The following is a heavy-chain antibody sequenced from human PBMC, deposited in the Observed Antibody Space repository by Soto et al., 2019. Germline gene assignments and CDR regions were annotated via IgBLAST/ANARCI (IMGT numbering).Heavy chain of an antibody. CDR3: DLLGVFDH. J-gene: IGHJ4*02. D-gene: IGHD3-3*01. CDR1: EYTFTSYT. V-gene: IGHV1-8*01. CDR2: SNSNSGTY. Sequence: GASVKVSCKASEYTFTSYTINWVRQAPGQGLEWVAGSNSNSGTYDHAQKFQGRLTVTSDTSISTAYMELSSLRSDDTAVYYCDLLGVFDHWGTGTLVTVS.